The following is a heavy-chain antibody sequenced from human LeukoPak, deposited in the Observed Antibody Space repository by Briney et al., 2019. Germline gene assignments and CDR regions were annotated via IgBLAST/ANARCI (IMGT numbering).Heavy chain of an antibody. J-gene: IGHJ3*02. V-gene: IGHV4-39*01. Sequence: PSETLSLTCTVSGGSISSSSYYWGWIRQPPGKGLEWIGSIYYSGSTYYNPSLKSRVTISVDTSKNHFSLKLSSVTAADTAVYYCASLAAAASSGDDAFDIWGQGTMVTVSS. CDR3: ASLAAAASSGDDAFDI. CDR1: GGSISSSSYY. D-gene: IGHD6-13*01. CDR2: IYYSGST.